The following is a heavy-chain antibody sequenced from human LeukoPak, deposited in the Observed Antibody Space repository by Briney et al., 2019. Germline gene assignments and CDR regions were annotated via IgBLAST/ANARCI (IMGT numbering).Heavy chain of an antibody. V-gene: IGHV3-74*01. CDR1: GFTFSSDW. CDR3: ARDWESMVRGVNGWYYYYYMDV. Sequence: GGSLRLSCAASGFTFSSDWMHWVRQAPGKGLVWVSRINTDGSSTSYADSVKGRFTISRDNAKNTLYLQMNSLRAEDTAVYYCARDWESMVRGVNGWYYYYYMDVWGKGTTVTVSS. J-gene: IGHJ6*03. CDR2: INTDGSST. D-gene: IGHD3-10*01.